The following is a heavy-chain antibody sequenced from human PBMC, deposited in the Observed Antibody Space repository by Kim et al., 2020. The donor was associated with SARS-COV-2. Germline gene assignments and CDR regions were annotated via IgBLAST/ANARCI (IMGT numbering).Heavy chain of an antibody. D-gene: IGHD2-15*01. CDR2: ISAYNGNT. Sequence: ASVKVSCKASGYTFTSYGISWVRQAPGQGLEWMGWISAYNGNTNYAQKLQGRVTMTTDTSTSTAYMELRSLRSDDTAGYYCARDSANYCRGGSCYYYYYGMDVWGQGTTVTVSS. CDR1: GYTFTSYG. J-gene: IGHJ6*02. V-gene: IGHV1-18*01. CDR3: ARDSANYCRGGSCYYYYYGMDV.